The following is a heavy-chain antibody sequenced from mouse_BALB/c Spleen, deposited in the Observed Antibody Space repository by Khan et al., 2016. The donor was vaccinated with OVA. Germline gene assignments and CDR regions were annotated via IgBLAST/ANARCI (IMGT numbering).Heavy chain of an antibody. V-gene: IGHV8-12*01. CDR3: ARSRWLHSFVMDY. D-gene: IGHD2-3*01. CDR1: GFSLSSSGMG. J-gene: IGHJ4*01. Sequence: QVTLKESGPGILQPSQTLSLTCSFSGFSLSSSGMGVSWIRQPSGKGLEWLAHIYWDDDKRYNPSLQSRLTVSKDTSRNQVFLNITNVDTAETATYYCARSRWLHSFVMDYWGRGTSVIVSS. CDR2: IYWDDDK.